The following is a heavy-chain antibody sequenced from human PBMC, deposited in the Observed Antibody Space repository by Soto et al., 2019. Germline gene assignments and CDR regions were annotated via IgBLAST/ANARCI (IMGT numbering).Heavy chain of an antibody. V-gene: IGHV4-28*01. Sequence: SASLSLTCTISAYTISNSNWCGWTRQPPGKGLVWFGYIYYSGTTYYNPSLMSRVTMSVDTSKNQFSLKLTSVTAVDTAVYYCARREIQGPIDYWGQG. D-gene: IGHD1-26*01. CDR3: ARREIQGPIDY. CDR2: IYYSGTT. CDR1: AYTISNSNW. J-gene: IGHJ4*02.